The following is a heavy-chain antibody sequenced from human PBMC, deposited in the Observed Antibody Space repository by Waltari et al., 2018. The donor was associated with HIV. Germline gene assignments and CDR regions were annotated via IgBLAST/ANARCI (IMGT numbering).Heavy chain of an antibody. J-gene: IGHJ5*02. CDR2: INLKSGGK. CDR1: VYSFSASY. D-gene: IGHD3-10*01. V-gene: IGHV1-2*02. CDR3: ARDMNYYGSGRGWFDP. Sequence: QVQLVQSGAEVKSLGASVKVSCQASVYSFSASYLHWGGQAPGQGLEWMGWINLKSGGKKYAEKFKGRVTMTRDTSITTVYMELNSLMSDDTAVYYCARDMNYYGSGRGWFDPWGQGTLVTVSS.